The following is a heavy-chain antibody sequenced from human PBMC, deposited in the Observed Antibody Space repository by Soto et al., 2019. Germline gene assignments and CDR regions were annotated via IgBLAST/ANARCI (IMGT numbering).Heavy chain of an antibody. CDR2: ISGSGGST. V-gene: IGHV3-23*01. CDR3: AKVAWAYSSSHDVFDY. J-gene: IGHJ4*02. CDR1: GFTFSSYA. Sequence: GGSLRLSCAASGFTFSSYAMSWVRQAPGKGLEWVSAISGSGGSTYYADSVKGRFTISRDNSKNTLYLQMNSLRAEDTAVYYCAKVAWAYSSSHDVFDYWGQGTLVTVSS. D-gene: IGHD6-6*01.